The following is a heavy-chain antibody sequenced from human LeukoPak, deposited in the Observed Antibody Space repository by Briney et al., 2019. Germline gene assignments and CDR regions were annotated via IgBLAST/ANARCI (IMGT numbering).Heavy chain of an antibody. CDR1: GGSISSSTYY. CDR2: IYYSGST. J-gene: IGHJ5*02. Sequence: PSETLSLTCTVSGGSISSSTYYWAWIRQPPGKGLEWIGSIYYSGSTYYNPSLKSRVTISVDTSKNQFSLKLSSVTAADTAVYYCARHSTRYCSSTSCYGDWFDPWGQGTLVTVSS. CDR3: ARHSTRYCSSTSCYGDWFDP. D-gene: IGHD2-2*01. V-gene: IGHV4-39*01.